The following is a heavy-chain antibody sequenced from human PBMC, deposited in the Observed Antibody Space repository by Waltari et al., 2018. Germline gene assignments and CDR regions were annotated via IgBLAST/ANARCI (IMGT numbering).Heavy chain of an antibody. CDR1: GGSISSYY. V-gene: IGHV4-4*07. CDR2: IYTSGST. D-gene: IGHD5-18*01. J-gene: IGHJ4*01. Sequence: QVQLQESGPGLVKPSETLSLTCTVSGGSISSYYGSWIRQPAGKGLEWIGRIYTSGSTNYNPSLKSRVSMSVDTSKNQFSLKLSSVTAADTAVYYCARDRSRGYSYGHFDYWGQEPWSPSPQ. CDR3: ARDRSRGYSYGHFDY.